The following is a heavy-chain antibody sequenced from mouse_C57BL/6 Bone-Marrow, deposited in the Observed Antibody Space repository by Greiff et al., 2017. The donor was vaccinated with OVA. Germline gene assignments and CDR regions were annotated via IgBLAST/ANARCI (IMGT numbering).Heavy chain of an antibody. D-gene: IGHD1-1*01. Sequence: QVQLQQSGPELVKPGASVKISCKASGYAFSSSWMNWVKQRPGKGLEWIGRIYPGDGDTNYNGKFKGKATLTADKSSSTAYMQLSSRTSEDSAVYFCARLLRYWGQGTTLTVSS. J-gene: IGHJ2*01. CDR1: GYAFSSSW. V-gene: IGHV1-82*01. CDR3: ARLLRY. CDR2: IYPGDGDT.